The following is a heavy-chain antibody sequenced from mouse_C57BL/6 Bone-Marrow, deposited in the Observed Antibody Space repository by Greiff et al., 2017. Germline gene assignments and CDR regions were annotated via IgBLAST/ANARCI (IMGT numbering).Heavy chain of an antibody. CDR3: ARTYSNHWYFAV. D-gene: IGHD2-5*01. CDR2: IWSGGST. V-gene: IGHV2-2*01. J-gene: IGHJ1*03. CDR1: GFSLTSYG. Sequence: VLLQQSGPGLVQPSQSLSITCTVSGFSLTSYGVHWVRQSPGKGLEWLGVIWSGGSTDYTAAFISRLSISKDNSKSQVFFKMNSLQADDTAIYYCARTYSNHWYFAVWGTGTTVTVSS.